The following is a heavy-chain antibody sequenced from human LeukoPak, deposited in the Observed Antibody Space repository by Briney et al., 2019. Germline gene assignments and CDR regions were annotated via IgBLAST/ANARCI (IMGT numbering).Heavy chain of an antibody. CDR3: AAMVRGYFNGVY. J-gene: IGHJ4*02. V-gene: IGHV4-34*01. CDR1: GGSFSGYY. Sequence: SETLSLTCAVYGGSFSGYYWSWIRQPPGKGLEWIGEINHSGSTNYNPSLKSRVTISVDTSKNQFSLKLSSVTAADTAVYYCAAMVRGYFNGVYWGQGTLVTASS. CDR2: INHSGST. D-gene: IGHD3-10*01.